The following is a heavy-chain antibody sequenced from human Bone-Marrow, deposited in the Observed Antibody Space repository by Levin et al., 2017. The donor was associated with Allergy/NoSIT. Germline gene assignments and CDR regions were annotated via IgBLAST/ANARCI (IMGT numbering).Heavy chain of an antibody. Sequence: GASVKVSCKASGGTFSYYPFSWVRQAPGQGLEWMGGIVPMSGSSHRAQKFQGRVTITADKSTSTLYMELSSLTSEDTAEYFCARSLGSCFSSSCSAAYDAFEVWGQGTMVTVSS. CDR3: ARSLGSCFSSSCSAAYDAFEV. D-gene: IGHD2-2*01. CDR1: GGTFSYYP. CDR2: IVPMSGSS. V-gene: IGHV1-69*06. J-gene: IGHJ3*01.